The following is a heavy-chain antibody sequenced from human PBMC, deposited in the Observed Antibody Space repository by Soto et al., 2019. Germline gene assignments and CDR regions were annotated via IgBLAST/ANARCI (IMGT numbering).Heavy chain of an antibody. D-gene: IGHD4-4*01. J-gene: IGHJ2*01. CDR3: ARPLWRDDYNWGYFDL. Sequence: QVQLVASGGGVVQPGRSLRLSCAASGFTFSSYAMHWVRQVPGKGLVCVAVISYDGSNKYYADSVKGRFTISRDNSKNTLYLQMNSLRAEDTAVYYCARPLWRDDYNWGYFDLWGRGTLVTVSS. CDR2: ISYDGSNK. CDR1: GFTFSSYA. V-gene: IGHV3-30-3*01.